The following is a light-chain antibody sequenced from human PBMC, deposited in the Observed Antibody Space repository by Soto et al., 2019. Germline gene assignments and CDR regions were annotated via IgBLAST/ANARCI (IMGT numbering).Light chain of an antibody. V-gene: IGLV2-14*03. CDR3: SSYATINNLGV. CDR1: SRDVGAYNF. J-gene: IGLJ3*02. Sequence: QSALTQPASVSGSPGQSVTISCTGISRDVGAYNFVSWYQQHPGRAHKLIIYDITDRPSGVSSRFSGSRSGSTASLTISGLQAEDEAEYYCSSYATINNLGVFGGGTKLAVL. CDR2: DIT.